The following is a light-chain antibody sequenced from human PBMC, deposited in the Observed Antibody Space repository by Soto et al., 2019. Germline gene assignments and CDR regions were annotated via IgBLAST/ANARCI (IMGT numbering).Light chain of an antibody. CDR3: SSYTTRSTYV. CDR1: SRDIGFYNY. Sequence: QSALTQPASVSGSPGQSLTISCTGTSRDIGFYNYVSWYQQYPGNAPKLIIFDVSNRPSGVSGRVSGSKSGNTASLTISGLLPEDGADYYCSSYTTRSTYVFGSGTKVTVL. J-gene: IGLJ1*01. CDR2: DVS. V-gene: IGLV2-14*03.